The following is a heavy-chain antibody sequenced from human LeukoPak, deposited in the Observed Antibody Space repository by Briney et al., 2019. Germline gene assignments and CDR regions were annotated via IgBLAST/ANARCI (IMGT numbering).Heavy chain of an antibody. CDR1: GYSFTDYY. V-gene: IGHV1-2*06. Sequence: GASVKVSCKASGYSFTDYYIHWVRQAPGQGLEWVGLIHPNSGDTFYAQKFRGRVTMTRDTSINTAYMEVDRLTSDDTAVYYCARDYSGSYTHWAQGTLVTVSS. D-gene: IGHD1-26*01. CDR3: ARDYSGSYTH. J-gene: IGHJ4*02. CDR2: IHPNSGDT.